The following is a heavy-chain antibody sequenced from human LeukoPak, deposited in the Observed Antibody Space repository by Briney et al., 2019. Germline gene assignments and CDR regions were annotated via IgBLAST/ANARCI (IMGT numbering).Heavy chain of an antibody. V-gene: IGHV3-11*03. J-gene: IGHJ4*02. D-gene: IGHD3-22*01. CDR3: ARNRNDRSIDEKVDYFDY. CDR1: GFTFSDYY. CDR2: ISSSSSYT. Sequence: GGSLRLSCAASGFTFSDYYMSWIRQAPGKGLEGVSYISSSSSYTNYTDSVRGRFTISRDNAKNSLYLQMNSLRGEDTAVYYCARNRNDRSIDEKVDYFDYWGQGTLVTVSS.